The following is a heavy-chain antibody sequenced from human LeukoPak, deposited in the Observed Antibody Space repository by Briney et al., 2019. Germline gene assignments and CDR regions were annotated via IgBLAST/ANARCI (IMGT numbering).Heavy chain of an antibody. Sequence: PGGSLRLSCAASGFTFSSYAMHWVRQAPGKGLEYVSAISSNGGSTYYANSVKGRFTISRDNSKNTLYLQMGSLRAEDMAVYYCARVGIAAARDAFDIWGQGTMVTVSS. CDR3: ARVGIAAARDAFDI. CDR1: GFTFSSYA. CDR2: ISSNGGST. J-gene: IGHJ3*02. D-gene: IGHD6-13*01. V-gene: IGHV3-64*01.